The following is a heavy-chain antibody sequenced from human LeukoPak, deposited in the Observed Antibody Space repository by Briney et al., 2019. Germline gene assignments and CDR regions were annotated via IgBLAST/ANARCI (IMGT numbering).Heavy chain of an antibody. CDR2: ISSSSSYI. D-gene: IGHD6-19*01. CDR3: ARDQTRSTVAGTLYYFDY. CDR1: GFTFSSYS. J-gene: IGHJ4*02. Sequence: GGSLRLSCAASGFTFSSYSMNWVRQAPGKGLEWVSSISSSSSYIYYADSVKGRFTISRDNAKNSLYLQMNSLRAEDTAVYYCARDQTRSTVAGTLYYFDYWGQGTLVTVSS. V-gene: IGHV3-21*01.